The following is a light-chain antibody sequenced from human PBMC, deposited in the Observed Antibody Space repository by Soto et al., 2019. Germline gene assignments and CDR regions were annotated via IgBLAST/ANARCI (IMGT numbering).Light chain of an antibody. CDR3: QPYNNWPLT. CDR1: QSVSSD. V-gene: IGKV3-15*01. Sequence: EIVMTQSPATLSVSPGERATLSCRASQSVSSDLAWYHQKPGQAPRLLIYSASTRATGIPARFSGSGSGTEFTLTINSLQSEDFAIYYCQPYNNWPLTFGGGTKVESK. CDR2: SAS. J-gene: IGKJ4*01.